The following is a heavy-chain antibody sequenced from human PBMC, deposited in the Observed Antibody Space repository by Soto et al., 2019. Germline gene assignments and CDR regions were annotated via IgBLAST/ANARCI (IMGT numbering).Heavy chain of an antibody. V-gene: IGHV3-33*01. Sequence: VGSLRLSCASSVFTFSSYGMHCVRHSPGKGLEWVAVIWYDGSNKYYADSVKGRFTISRDNSKNTLYLQMNSLRAEDTAVYYCARGGVWWLSYDYFEYWGQGTLVTVSS. CDR3: ARGGVWWLSYDYFEY. D-gene: IGHD5-12*01. CDR2: IWYDGSNK. CDR1: VFTFSSYG. J-gene: IGHJ4*02.